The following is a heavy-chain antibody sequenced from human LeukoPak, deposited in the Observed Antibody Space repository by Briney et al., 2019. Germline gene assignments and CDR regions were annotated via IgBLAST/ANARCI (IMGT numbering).Heavy chain of an antibody. V-gene: IGHV4-34*01. CDR3: ARRGANDFGDSAGNFAYDI. CDR2: IKHSGHT. Sequence: SETLSLTCEVYGVSLSPYWWSWIRQPPGKGLEWIGEIKHSGHTNYNPSLKSRVTISVDKSKKQFSLKLSSVTVADTALYFCARRGANDFGDSAGNFAYDIWGQGTMVTASS. D-gene: IGHD4-17*01. J-gene: IGHJ3*02. CDR1: GVSLSPYW.